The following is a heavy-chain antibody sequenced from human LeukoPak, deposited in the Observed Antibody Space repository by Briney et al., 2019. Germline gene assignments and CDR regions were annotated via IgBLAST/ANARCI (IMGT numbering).Heavy chain of an antibody. V-gene: IGHV3-21*01. CDR1: GFPFSTYS. J-gene: IGHJ6*02. Sequence: PGGSLRLSCAASGFPFSTYSMNWVRQAPGKGLEWVSSISGSSDYIYYADSVKSRFTISRDNAKNSLYLQINSLRAEDTAVYYCARDRRPSVKYVYYNWDVWGQGTTVTVSS. D-gene: IGHD5-24*01. CDR3: ARDRRPSVKYVYYNWDV. CDR2: ISGSSDYI.